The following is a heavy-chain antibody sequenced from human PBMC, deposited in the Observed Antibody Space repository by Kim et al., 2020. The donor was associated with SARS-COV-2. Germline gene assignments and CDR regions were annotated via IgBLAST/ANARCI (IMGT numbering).Heavy chain of an antibody. Sequence: GGSLRLSCAASGFTFSSYAMHWVRQAPGKGLEWVAVISYDGSNKYYADSVKGRFTISRDNSKNTLYLQMNSLRAEDTAVYYCARGEEGIVVVPAAILGAAAGRGYYYYGMDVWGQGTTVTVSS. CDR3: ARGEEGIVVVPAAILGAAAGRGYYYYGMDV. CDR1: GFTFSSYA. V-gene: IGHV3-30-3*01. CDR2: ISYDGSNK. D-gene: IGHD2-2*02. J-gene: IGHJ6*02.